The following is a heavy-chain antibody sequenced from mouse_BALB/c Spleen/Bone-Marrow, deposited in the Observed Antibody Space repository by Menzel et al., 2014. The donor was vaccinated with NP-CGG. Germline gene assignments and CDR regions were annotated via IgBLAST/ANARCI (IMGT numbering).Heavy chain of an antibody. D-gene: IGHD1-1*01. J-gene: IGHJ3*01. V-gene: IGHV14-3*02. CDR1: GFNIKDTY. Sequence: VHVKQSGAELVKPGASVKLSCTASGFNIKDTYMHWVKQRPEQGLEWIGRFDPANGNTKYDPKFQGKATITADTSSNTAYLQLSSLTSEDTAVYYCASYYYGSAWFAYWGQGTLVTVSA. CDR3: ASYYYGSAWFAY. CDR2: FDPANGNT.